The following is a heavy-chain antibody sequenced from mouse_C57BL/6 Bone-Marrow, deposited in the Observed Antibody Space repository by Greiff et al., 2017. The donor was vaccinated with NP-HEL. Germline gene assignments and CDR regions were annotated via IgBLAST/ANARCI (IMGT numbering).Heavy chain of an antibody. D-gene: IGHD1-1*01. CDR2: ISSGGSYT. J-gene: IGHJ4*01. CDR3: ARRGYYGSFYYAMDY. V-gene: IGHV5-6*01. CDR1: GFTFSSYG. Sequence: EVQLMESGGDLVKPGGSLKLSCAASGFTFSSYGMSWVSQTPDKRLEWVATISSGGSYTYYPDSVKGRFTISRDNAKNTLYLQMSSLKSEDTAMYYCARRGYYGSFYYAMDYWGQGTSVTVSS.